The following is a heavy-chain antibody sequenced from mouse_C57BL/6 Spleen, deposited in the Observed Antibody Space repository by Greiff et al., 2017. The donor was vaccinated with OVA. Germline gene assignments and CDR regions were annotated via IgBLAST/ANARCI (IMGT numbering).Heavy chain of an antibody. D-gene: IGHD1-1*01. J-gene: IGHJ1*03. Sequence: VQLQQPGAELVMPGASVKLSCKASGYTFTSYWMHWVKQRPGQGLEWIGEIDPSDSYTNYNQKFKGKSTLTVDKSSSTAYMQLSSLTSEDSAVYYWARGDYGSTQHWYFDVWGTGTTVTVSA. CDR1: GYTFTSYW. CDR3: ARGDYGSTQHWYFDV. CDR2: IDPSDSYT. V-gene: IGHV1-69*01.